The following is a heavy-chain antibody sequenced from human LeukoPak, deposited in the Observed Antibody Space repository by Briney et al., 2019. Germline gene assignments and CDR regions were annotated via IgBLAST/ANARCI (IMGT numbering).Heavy chain of an antibody. CDR1: GGSFSGYY. CDR2: INHSGST. V-gene: IGHV4-34*01. Sequence: SETLSLTCAVYGGSFSGYYWSWIRQPPGKGLEWIGEINHSGSTNYNPSLKSRVTISVDTSKNQFSLKLSSVTAADTAVYYCARGLPGGIVATGYFDYWGQGTLVTVSS. J-gene: IGHJ4*02. CDR3: ARGLPGGIVATGYFDY. D-gene: IGHD5-12*01.